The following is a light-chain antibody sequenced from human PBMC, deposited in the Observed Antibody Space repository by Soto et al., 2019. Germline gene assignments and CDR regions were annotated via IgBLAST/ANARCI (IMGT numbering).Light chain of an antibody. V-gene: IGLV2-14*01. J-gene: IGLJ2*01. CDR2: DVS. Sequence: QSALSQPASVSGSLGQSITISCTGTSSDVGGYNSVSWYQQHPGKAPKLMIYDVSHRPSGVSDRFSGSKSGNTAALTISGLQAEDEADYYCSSYTSSSLLVFGGGTKVTVL. CDR3: SSYTSSSLLV. CDR1: SSDVGGYNS.